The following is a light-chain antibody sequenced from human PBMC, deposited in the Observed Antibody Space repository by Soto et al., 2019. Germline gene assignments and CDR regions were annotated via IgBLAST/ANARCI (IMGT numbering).Light chain of an antibody. CDR2: EVN. CDR3: SSYTSSSTLVV. CDR1: SSDVGGYNY. Sequence: QSALTQPASVSGSPGQSITISCTGTSSDVGGYNYVSWYQQHPGKAPKLMIYEVNNRPSGVSNRFSGSKSGNTASLTISGLQAEDEADYYCSSYTSSSTLVVFGGVTKVTVL. V-gene: IGLV2-14*01. J-gene: IGLJ2*01.